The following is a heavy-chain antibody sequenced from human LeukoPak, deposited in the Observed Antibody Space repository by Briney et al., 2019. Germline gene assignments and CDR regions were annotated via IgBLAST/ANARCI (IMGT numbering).Heavy chain of an antibody. V-gene: IGHV4-39*07. D-gene: IGHD4-17*01. CDR2: GDYSGGT. CDR1: GDSFTSVTDY. Sequence: SETLSLTCTVSGDSFTSVTDYWAWIRQPPGKGLEWIASGDYSGGTYYNPSLESRVAISADMSKNQISLKLTSVTGADTAVYYCAGVSTTTVTNRYYYYGMDVWGQGTTVTVSS. J-gene: IGHJ6*02. CDR3: AGVSTTTVTNRYYYYGMDV.